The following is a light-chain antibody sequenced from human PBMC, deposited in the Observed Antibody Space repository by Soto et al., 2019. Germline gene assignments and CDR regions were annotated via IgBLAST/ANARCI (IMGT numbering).Light chain of an antibody. Sequence: DVVMTQSPLSLPVTLGQPASISCRSSQSLIHSDGNTYLNWFQQRPGQSPRRLIYEVSDRDSGVPERFSGSGSGTGFTLKISGVEAEDVGVYYCMQGTHWPWTFGQGTEVEIK. CDR1: QSLIHSDGNTY. J-gene: IGKJ1*01. CDR3: MQGTHWPWT. V-gene: IGKV2-30*02. CDR2: EVS.